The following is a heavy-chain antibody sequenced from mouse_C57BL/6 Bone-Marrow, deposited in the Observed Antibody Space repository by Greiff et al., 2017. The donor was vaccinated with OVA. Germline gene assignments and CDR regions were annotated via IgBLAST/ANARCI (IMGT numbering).Heavy chain of an antibody. CDR3: ARSGSPLYYYGSAWFAY. V-gene: IGHV1-7*01. CDR2: INPSSGYT. D-gene: IGHD1-1*01. CDR1: GYTFTSYW. J-gene: IGHJ3*01. Sequence: VQLQQSGAELAKPGASVKLSCKASGYTFTSYWKHWVKQRPGQGLEWIGYINPSSGYTKYNQKFKDKATLTADKSSSTAYMQLSSLTYEDSAVYYCARSGSPLYYYGSAWFAYWGQGTLVTVSA.